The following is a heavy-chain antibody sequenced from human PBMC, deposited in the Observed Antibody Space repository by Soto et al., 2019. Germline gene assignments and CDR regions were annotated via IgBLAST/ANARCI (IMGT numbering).Heavy chain of an antibody. V-gene: IGHV3-53*01. CDR2: IYSGGST. Sequence: PGGSLRLSCAASGFTVSSNYMSWVRQAPGKGLEWVSVIYSGGSTYYADSVKGRFTISRDNSKNTLYLQMNSLRAEDTAVYYCARDRGIAAAGQYYYYYYGMDVWGQGTTVTVSS. D-gene: IGHD6-13*01. J-gene: IGHJ6*02. CDR3: ARDRGIAAAGQYYYYYYGMDV. CDR1: GFTVSSNY.